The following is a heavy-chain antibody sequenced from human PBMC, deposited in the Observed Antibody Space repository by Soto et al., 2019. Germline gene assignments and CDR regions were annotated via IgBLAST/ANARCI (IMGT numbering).Heavy chain of an antibody. D-gene: IGHD3-22*01. Sequence: SGGSLRLSCAASGFTFSSYGMHWVRQAPGKGLEWVAVISYDGSNKYYADSVKGRFTISRDNSKNTLYLQMNSLRAEDTAVYYCAKDIYSDYYDSSGYYPGFDPWGQGTLVTVSA. CDR3: AKDIYSDYYDSSGYYPGFDP. J-gene: IGHJ5*02. CDR2: ISYDGSNK. CDR1: GFTFSSYG. V-gene: IGHV3-30*18.